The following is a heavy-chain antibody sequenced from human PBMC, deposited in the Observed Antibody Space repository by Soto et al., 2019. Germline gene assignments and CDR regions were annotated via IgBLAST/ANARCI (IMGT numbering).Heavy chain of an antibody. J-gene: IGHJ4*02. CDR1: GGSINSGDYS. D-gene: IGHD3-10*01. CDR2: IFYSGST. Sequence: QVQLQESGPGLVKPSQTLSLTCTVSGGSINSGDYSWTWIRQHPGKGLEWIGSIFYSGSTYYNPSLKSRITISVDTSKNQVSLKLSSVTAADTAVFYCARNQYYGSGNYFDYWGQGTLVTVSS. V-gene: IGHV4-31*03. CDR3: ARNQYYGSGNYFDY.